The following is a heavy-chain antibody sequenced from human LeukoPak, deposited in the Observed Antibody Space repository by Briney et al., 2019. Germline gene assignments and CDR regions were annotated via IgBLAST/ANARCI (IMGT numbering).Heavy chain of an antibody. CDR1: GYTLTDYY. CDR2: INPNSGGT. J-gene: IGHJ5*02. CDR3: ARAGVATSVYNWFDP. V-gene: IGHV1-2*06. D-gene: IGHD5-12*01. Sequence: ASVKVSCKASGYTLTDYYMHWVRQAPGQGLEWMGRINPNSGGTNYAQKFQGRVTMTRDTSISTVYMELSRLRSDDTAVYYCARAGVATSVYNWFDPWGQGTLVTVSS.